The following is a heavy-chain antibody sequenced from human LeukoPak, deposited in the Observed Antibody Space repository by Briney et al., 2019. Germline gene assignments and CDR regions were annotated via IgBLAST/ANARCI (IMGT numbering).Heavy chain of an antibody. CDR2: IYPGDSDT. CDR3: ARHGGAHMTTVTPIDY. CDR1: GYSFTRYW. V-gene: IGHV5-51*01. J-gene: IGHJ4*02. Sequence: GESLKISCKGSGYSFTRYWIGWVRQMPGKGLEWMGIIYPGDSDTRYSPSFQGQVTISADKSISTAYLQWSSLKASDTAMYYCARHGGAHMTTVTPIDYWGQGTLVTVSS. D-gene: IGHD4-17*01.